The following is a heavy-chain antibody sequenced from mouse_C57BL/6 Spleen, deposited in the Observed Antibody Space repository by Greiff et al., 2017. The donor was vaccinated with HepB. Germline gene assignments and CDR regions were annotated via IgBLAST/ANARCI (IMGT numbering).Heavy chain of an antibody. CDR3: ARRRVFDGYYEEFAY. Sequence: QVQLQQSGAELVKPGASVKMSCKASGYTFTTYPIEWMKQKHGKSLEWIGNFHPYNDDTKYNEKFKGKATLTVEKSSSTVYLELSRLASDDSAVYYCARRRVFDGYYEEFAYWGQGTLVTVSA. J-gene: IGHJ3*01. V-gene: IGHV1-47*01. CDR1: GYTFTTYP. D-gene: IGHD2-3*01. CDR2: FHPYNDDT.